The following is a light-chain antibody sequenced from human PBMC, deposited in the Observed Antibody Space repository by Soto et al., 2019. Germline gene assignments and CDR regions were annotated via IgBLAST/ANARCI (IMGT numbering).Light chain of an antibody. CDR1: QSVSSN. CDR3: QQYNDWPRA. CDR2: GAS. V-gene: IGKV3-15*01. J-gene: IGKJ2*01. Sequence: EIVMTQSPATLSVSPGEGATLSCRASQSVSSNLAWYQQKLGQAPRLLIYGASTRAAGIPARFSGSGSGTEFTLTISGLQSEDFAVYYCQQYNDWPRAFGQGTKLEIK.